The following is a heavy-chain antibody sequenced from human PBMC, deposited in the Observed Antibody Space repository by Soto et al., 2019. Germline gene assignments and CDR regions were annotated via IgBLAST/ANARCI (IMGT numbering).Heavy chain of an antibody. CDR1: GGSISSSSYY. CDR3: ASLNFDILTGYYAFDL. J-gene: IGHJ3*01. CDR2: IYYSGST. V-gene: IGHV4-39*07. D-gene: IGHD3-9*01. Sequence: SETLSLTCTVSGGSISSSSYYWGWIRQPPGKGLEWIGSIYYSGSTYYNPSLKSRVTTSLDTSKHQFSLKLSSVTAADTAVYYCASLNFDILTGYYAFDLWGQGTMVTVS.